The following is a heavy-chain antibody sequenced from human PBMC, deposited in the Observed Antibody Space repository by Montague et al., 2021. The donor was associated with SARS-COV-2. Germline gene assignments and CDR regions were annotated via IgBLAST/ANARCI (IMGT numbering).Heavy chain of an antibody. D-gene: IGHD3-3*01. CDR1: GGSVNSGSYH. Sequence: SETLSLTCTVSGGSVNSGSYHWNWIRQPPGKGLEWIGYIYYSGSTSYNPSLKSRVTIPLDTSKNQFSLNLTSVTAADTALYFWARELEIHDFLSGYYIGDWGQGTLVTVSS. V-gene: IGHV4-61*01. CDR2: IYYSGST. J-gene: IGHJ4*02. CDR3: ARELEIHDFLSGYYIGD.